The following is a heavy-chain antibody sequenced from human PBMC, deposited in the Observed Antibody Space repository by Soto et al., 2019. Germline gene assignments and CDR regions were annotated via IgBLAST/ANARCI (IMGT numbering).Heavy chain of an antibody. CDR3: ARGRYGDY. Sequence: QVHVVQSGAEVKKPGASVKVSCKASGYTFTSYGITWVRQAPGPGLEWMGWISAHNGNTDYAQKLQGRGIVTRDTSTSTAYMELRSLISDGTAVYYCARGRYGDYWGQGALVTVSS. J-gene: IGHJ4*02. D-gene: IGHD1-1*01. CDR2: ISAHNGNT. CDR1: GYTFTSYG. V-gene: IGHV1-18*01.